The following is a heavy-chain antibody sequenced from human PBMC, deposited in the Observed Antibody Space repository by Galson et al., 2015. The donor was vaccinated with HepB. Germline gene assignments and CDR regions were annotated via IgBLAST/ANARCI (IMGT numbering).Heavy chain of an antibody. D-gene: IGHD3/OR15-3a*01. J-gene: IGHJ3*01. CDR3: AKDFFWTKGIGAFDL. V-gene: IGHV3-30*18. Sequence: SLRLSCAASGLTFSSYGMHWVRQAPGKGLEWVAGISYDGSNKYYVDSVKGRFTISRDNSKNTLYLQMNGLRAEDTAVYYCAKDFFWTKGIGAFDLWGQGTMVTVSS. CDR2: ISYDGSNK. CDR1: GLTFSSYG.